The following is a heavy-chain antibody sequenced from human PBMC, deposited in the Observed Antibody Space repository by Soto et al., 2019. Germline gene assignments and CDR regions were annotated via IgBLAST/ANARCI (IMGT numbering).Heavy chain of an antibody. J-gene: IGHJ4*02. D-gene: IGHD5-18*01. V-gene: IGHV3-53*01. CDR1: GFTVSSTY. Sequence: EVQLVESGGGLIQPGGSLRLSCAASGFTVSSTYMSWVRQAPGKGLEWVSVIYSGGSTYYADSVKGRFTISRDNSKNTQYRQLNCLGGEDPAVEYCARSGYSYGPIDSWGQGTLVTVSS. CDR3: ARSGYSYGPIDS. CDR2: IYSGGST.